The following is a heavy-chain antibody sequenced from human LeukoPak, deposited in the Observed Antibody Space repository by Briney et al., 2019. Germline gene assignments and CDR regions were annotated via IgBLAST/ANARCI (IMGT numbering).Heavy chain of an antibody. CDR3: AREGSSWSIDY. D-gene: IGHD6-13*01. J-gene: IGHJ4*02. CDR2: INPNSGGT. CDR1: GYTFTGYY. V-gene: IGHV1-2*06. Sequence: ASVKVSCKASGYTFTGYYMHWVRQAPGQGLEWMGRINPNSGGTNFAQNFLGRVAMTRDTSISTAYMELSRLRSDDTAVYYCAREGSSWSIDYWGQGTLVTVSS.